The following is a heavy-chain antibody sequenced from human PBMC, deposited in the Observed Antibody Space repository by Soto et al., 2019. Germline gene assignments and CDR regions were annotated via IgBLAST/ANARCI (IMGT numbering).Heavy chain of an antibody. D-gene: IGHD3-10*01. J-gene: IGHJ4*02. CDR2: ISTAGNT. CDR3: ARGRVSGLYYFDY. Sequence: EVQLVESGGDLVQPGGSLRLSCAASGFTFSNYDMHWVRQATGKGLEWVSTISTAGNTYSPGSVKGRFTISRENAKNSLYLQMNSLRVDDTAVYYCARGRVSGLYYFDYWGQGTLVTVSS. V-gene: IGHV3-13*01. CDR1: GFTFSNYD.